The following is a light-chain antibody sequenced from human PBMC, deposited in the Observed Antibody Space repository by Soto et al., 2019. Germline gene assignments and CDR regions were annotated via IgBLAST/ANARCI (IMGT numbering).Light chain of an antibody. Sequence: DIQMTQSPSSLSASVVDRVTITCRASQDISVNLAWYQQKPGKVPKLLIYSASTLQSGVPSRFSGSGSGTDFTLTISSLQPEDVATYYCQMFNTAPLTFGQGTRLEIK. J-gene: IGKJ5*01. V-gene: IGKV1-27*01. CDR1: QDISVN. CDR3: QMFNTAPLT. CDR2: SAS.